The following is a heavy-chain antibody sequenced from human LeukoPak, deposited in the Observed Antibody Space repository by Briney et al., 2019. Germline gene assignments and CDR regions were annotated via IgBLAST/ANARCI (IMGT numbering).Heavy chain of an antibody. Sequence: ASVKVSCKASGYTFTDYNIHWVRQAPGQGLDWMVWINPNSGSTNSAQKFQGRVTMTRDTSIGTAYMELSRLRSDDTAVYYCARDAQYWGQGTLVTVSS. CDR1: GYTFTDYN. CDR3: ARDAQY. J-gene: IGHJ4*02. V-gene: IGHV1-2*02. CDR2: INPNSGST.